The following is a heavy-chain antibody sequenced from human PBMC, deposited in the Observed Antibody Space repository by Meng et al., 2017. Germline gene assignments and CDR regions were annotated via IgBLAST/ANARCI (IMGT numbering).Heavy chain of an antibody. CDR3: ASNDGTGDRTGGDY. V-gene: IGHV1-69*01. Sequence: VDVVRPGAEVRKAGSSVEVSCKACGGTLNIYSISAVRQAPGQGFEWMGGILPIFGTANYAKKFEGRVTITADESTSPAYLELSRLRSEDTAVYYCASNDGTGDRTGGDYWGQGTLVTVSS. D-gene: IGHD7-27*01. CDR1: GGTLNIYS. J-gene: IGHJ4*02. CDR2: ILPIFGTA.